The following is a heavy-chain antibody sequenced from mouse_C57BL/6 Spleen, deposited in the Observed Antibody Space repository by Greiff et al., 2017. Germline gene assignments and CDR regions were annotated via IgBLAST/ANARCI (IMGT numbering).Heavy chain of an antibody. CDR2: ISSGGDYI. CDR1: GFTFSSYA. V-gene: IGHV5-9-1*02. J-gene: IGHJ4*01. D-gene: IGHD2-5*01. Sequence: EVQGVESGEGLVKPGGSLKLSCAASGFTFSSYAMSWVRQTPEKRLEWVAYISSGGDYIYYADTVKGRFTISRDNARNTLYLQMSSLKSEDTAMYYCTRENSNYYAMDYWGQGTSVTVSS. CDR3: TRENSNYYAMDY.